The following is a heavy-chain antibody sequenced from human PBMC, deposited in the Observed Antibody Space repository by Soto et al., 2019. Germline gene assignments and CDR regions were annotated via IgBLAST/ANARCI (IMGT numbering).Heavy chain of an antibody. CDR3: ARSFITIFGVAPWFDP. J-gene: IGHJ5*02. D-gene: IGHD3-3*01. CDR1: GGSFSGYY. CDR2: INHSGST. V-gene: IGHV4-34*01. Sequence: SETLSLTCAVYGGSFSGYYWSWIRQPPGKGLEWIGEINHSGSTNYNPSLKSRVTISVDTSKNQFSLKLSSVTAADTAVYYCARSFITIFGVAPWFDPWGQGTPVTVSS.